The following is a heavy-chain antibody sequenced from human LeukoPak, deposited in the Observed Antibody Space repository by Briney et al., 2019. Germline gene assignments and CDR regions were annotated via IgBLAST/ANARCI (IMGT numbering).Heavy chain of an antibody. CDR3: ARKAMGSGSYYDWYFDL. CDR2: IYWDDED. CDR1: GFSLSTSGVA. Sequence: SGPTLVKPTQTLTLTCTFSGFSLSTSGVAVGWIRQPPGKALEWLALIYWDDEDRYSPSLKSRLTITKDTSKNQVVLTMTKMDPVDTATYYCARKAMGSGSYYDWYFDLWGRGTLVTVSS. J-gene: IGHJ2*01. V-gene: IGHV2-5*02. D-gene: IGHD3-10*01.